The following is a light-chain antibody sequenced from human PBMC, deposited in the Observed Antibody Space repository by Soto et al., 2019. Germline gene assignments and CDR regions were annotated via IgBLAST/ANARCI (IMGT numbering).Light chain of an antibody. CDR3: QQYGSSPIT. J-gene: IGKJ4*01. V-gene: IGKV3-20*01. CDR1: QSVSSSY. Sequence: EIVLTQSPGTLSLSPGERATLSCRASQSVSSSYLAWYQQKHGQAPRLLIYGASSRATGIPDRFSGSGSGTDFTITISRLEPEDCAVYYCQQYGSSPITFGGGTKVEIK. CDR2: GAS.